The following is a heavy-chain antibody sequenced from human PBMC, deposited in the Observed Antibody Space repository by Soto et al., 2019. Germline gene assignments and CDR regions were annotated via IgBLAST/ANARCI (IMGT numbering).Heavy chain of an antibody. CDR3: ATSNWFDP. Sequence: QLQLQESGPGLVKPSETLSLTCTVSGGSISSRGYYWGWIRQPPGKGLEWIGTIYYSGSTYYNPSLKRRVPISVDTSKNQFSLQLSSVTAADTAVYYCATSNWFDPWGQGTLVTVSS. V-gene: IGHV4-39*01. CDR1: GGSISSRGYY. CDR2: IYYSGST. J-gene: IGHJ5*02.